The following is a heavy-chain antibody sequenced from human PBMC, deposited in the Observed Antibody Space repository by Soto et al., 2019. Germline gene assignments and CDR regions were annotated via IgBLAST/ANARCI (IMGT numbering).Heavy chain of an antibody. CDR3: ARGDATKIVVTTYYAMDV. Sequence: QVQLVQSGAEVKKPGSSVKVSCKASVGSLSNYGISWVRQAPGQGLEWMGAIIPVFGTPNYAQKFQDRVTIAAXXSTTTVYMEVRSLTSEDTAVYYCARGDATKIVVTTYYAMDVWGQGTTVTVSS. V-gene: IGHV1-69*12. CDR1: VGSLSNYG. J-gene: IGHJ6*02. CDR2: IIPVFGTP. D-gene: IGHD3-22*01.